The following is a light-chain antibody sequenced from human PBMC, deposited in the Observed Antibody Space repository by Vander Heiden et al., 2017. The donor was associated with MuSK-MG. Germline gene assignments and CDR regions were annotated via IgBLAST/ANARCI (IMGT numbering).Light chain of an antibody. Sequence: QSVLPQPPPVSRDPGSPVTISCTGSSTNVGEGYHVPWYQQHPGTAPKLLIYDDSNRPSGVPDRFSGSKSGTSASLTITGLQAEDEADYYCQSYDSSLSGVVFGGGTKLTVL. CDR1: STNVGEGYH. CDR2: DDS. V-gene: IGLV1-40*01. J-gene: IGLJ2*01. CDR3: QSYDSSLSGVV.